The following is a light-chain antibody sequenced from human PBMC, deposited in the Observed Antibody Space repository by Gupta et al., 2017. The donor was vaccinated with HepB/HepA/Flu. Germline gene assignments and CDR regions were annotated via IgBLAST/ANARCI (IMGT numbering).Light chain of an antibody. CDR3: AAWDDSLRGPL. J-gene: IGLJ3*02. Sequence: VLTHSPPASTTPELRVTISCSGSSSNIGSNYVYWYQQLPGTAPKLLIHRNNQRPSGVPDRFSGSKSGTSASLAISGLRSEDESVYFCAAWDDSLRGPLFGGGTKLTVL. V-gene: IGLV1-47*01. CDR1: SSNIGSNY. CDR2: RNN.